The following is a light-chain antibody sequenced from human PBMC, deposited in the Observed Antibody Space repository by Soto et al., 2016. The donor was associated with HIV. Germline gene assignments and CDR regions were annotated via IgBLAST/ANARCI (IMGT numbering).Light chain of an antibody. CDR1: ESITKW. V-gene: IGKV1-5*03. CDR2: KAS. Sequence: DVQMTQSPSTLSASVGDSVTITCRASESITKWLAWWQQKPGKAPKLLIYKASTLGSGVPSRFSGSGSGTEFTLTINSLQADDFATYYCQQYSSYWTFGQGTKVEIK. J-gene: IGKJ1*01. CDR3: QQYSSYWT.